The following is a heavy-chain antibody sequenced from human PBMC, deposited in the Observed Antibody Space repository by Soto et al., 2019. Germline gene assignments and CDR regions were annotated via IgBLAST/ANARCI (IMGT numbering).Heavy chain of an antibody. J-gene: IGHJ4*02. V-gene: IGHV3-66*01. CDR2: IYSGGAT. Sequence: EVQLVESGGGLVQPGGSLRLSCAASGFTVSNNYMRWVRQAPGKGLEWVSLIYSGGATYYADSVKGRFTISRDNSKNTRYLQMNSLSSENTAVYYCARDGTYNWVGGQGILVTVSS. CDR1: GFTVSNNY. D-gene: IGHD1-1*01. CDR3: ARDGTYNWV.